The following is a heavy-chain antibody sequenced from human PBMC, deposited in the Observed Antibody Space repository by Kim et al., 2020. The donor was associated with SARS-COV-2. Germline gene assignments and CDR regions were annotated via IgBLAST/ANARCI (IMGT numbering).Heavy chain of an antibody. J-gene: IGHJ4*02. CDR1: GGSISSGGYY. V-gene: IGHV4-31*03. CDR3: ARGGCSSTSCYGPWDY. D-gene: IGHD2-2*01. CDR2: IYYSGST. Sequence: SETLSLTCTVSGGSISSGGYYWSWIRQHPGKGLEWIGYIYYSGSTYYNPSLKGRATISVDTSKNQFSLNLSSVTAADTAVYYCARGGCSSTSCYGPWDYWGQGTLVTVSS.